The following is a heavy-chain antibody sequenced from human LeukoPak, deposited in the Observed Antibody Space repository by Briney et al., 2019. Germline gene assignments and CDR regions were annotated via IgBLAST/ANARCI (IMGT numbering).Heavy chain of an antibody. CDR2: ISAYNGNT. CDR3: ARLLTARPDKRGSGTDY. V-gene: IGHV1-18*01. Sequence: GASVKVSCKASGYTFISYGISWVRQAPGQGLEWMGWISAYNGNTNYAQKLQGRVTMTTDTSTSTTYMELRSLRSDDTAVYYCARLLTARPDKRGSGTDYWGQGTLVTVSS. D-gene: IGHD3-16*01. J-gene: IGHJ4*02. CDR1: GYTFISYG.